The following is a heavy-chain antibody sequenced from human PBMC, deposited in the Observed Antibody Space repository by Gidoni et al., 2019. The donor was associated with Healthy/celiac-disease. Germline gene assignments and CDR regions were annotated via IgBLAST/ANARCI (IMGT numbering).Heavy chain of an antibody. J-gene: IGHJ3*02. CDR2: INHSGST. D-gene: IGHD6-25*01. V-gene: IGHV4-34*01. CDR1: GGSFSGYY. Sequence: QVQLQQLGAGLLKPSETLSLTCAVYGGSFSGYYWSWIRQPPGKGLEWIGEINHSGSTNYNPSLKRRVTISVDTSKTQFSLKLSSVTAADTAVYYGARGRLVRPNAFDIWGQGTMVTVSS. CDR3: ARGRLVRPNAFDI.